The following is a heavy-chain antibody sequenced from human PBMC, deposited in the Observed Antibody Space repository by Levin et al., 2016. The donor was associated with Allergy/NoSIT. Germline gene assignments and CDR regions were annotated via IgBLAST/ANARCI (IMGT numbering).Heavy chain of an antibody. D-gene: IGHD2-15*01. J-gene: IGHJ1*01. CDR3: ARGQLKGYCSGGSCSLQH. V-gene: IGHV4-34*01. Sequence: PGKGLEWIGEINHSGSTNYNPSLKSRVTISVDTSKNQFSLKLSSVTAADTAVYYCARGQLKGYCSGGSCSLQHWGQGTLVTVSS. CDR2: INHSGST.